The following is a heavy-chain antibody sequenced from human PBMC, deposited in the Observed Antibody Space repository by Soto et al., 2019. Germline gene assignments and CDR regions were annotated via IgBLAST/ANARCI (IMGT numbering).Heavy chain of an antibody. D-gene: IGHD4-17*01. J-gene: IGHJ4*02. Sequence: HPGGSLRLSCAASGFTFSSYGMHWVRQAPGKGLEWVAVISYDGSNKYYADSVKGRFTISRDNSKNTLYLQMNSLRAEDTAVYYCAKNYDYGGNPNYFDYWGQGTLVTVS. CDR3: AKNYDYGGNPNYFDY. CDR1: GFTFSSYG. V-gene: IGHV3-30*18. CDR2: ISYDGSNK.